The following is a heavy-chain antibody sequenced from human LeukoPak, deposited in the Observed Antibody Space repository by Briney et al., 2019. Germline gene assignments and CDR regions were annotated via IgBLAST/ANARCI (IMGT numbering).Heavy chain of an antibody. CDR1: GYTLTSYA. J-gene: IGHJ4*02. CDR3: ATYDSSGYYYAY. CDR2: INAGNGNT. V-gene: IGHV1-3*01. D-gene: IGHD3-22*01. Sequence: ASVKVSCKASGYTLTSYAMHWVRQAPGQRLEWMGWINAGNGNTKYSQKFQGRVTITRDTSASTAYMELSSLRSEDTAVYYCATYDSSGYYYAYWGQGTLVTVSS.